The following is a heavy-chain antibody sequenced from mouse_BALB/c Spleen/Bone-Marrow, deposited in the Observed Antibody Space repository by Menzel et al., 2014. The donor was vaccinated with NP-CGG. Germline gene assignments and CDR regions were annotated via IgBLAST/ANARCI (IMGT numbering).Heavy chain of an antibody. CDR2: ISSGGHYT. Sequence: EVKVEESGGDLVKPGGSLKLSCAASGFTFSSYGMSWVRQTPDKRLEWVATISSGGHYTYYLDSVKGRFTISRDNAKNTLYLQMSRLKSEDTAMFYCTRRGNWDGRNAMDDWGQGTSVTVSS. CDR1: GFTFSSYG. D-gene: IGHD4-1*01. CDR3: TRRGNWDGRNAMDD. J-gene: IGHJ4*01. V-gene: IGHV5-6*02.